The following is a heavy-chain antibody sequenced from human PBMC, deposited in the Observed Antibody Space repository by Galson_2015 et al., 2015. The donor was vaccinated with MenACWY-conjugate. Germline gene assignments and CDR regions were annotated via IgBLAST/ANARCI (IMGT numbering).Heavy chain of an antibody. CDR3: ARDRTFSSRGVVTSSRTDG. V-gene: IGHV3-53*01. CDR2: IYSGGNT. D-gene: IGHD3-10*01. CDR1: GFTFSNFW. J-gene: IGHJ6*02. Sequence: SLRLSCAASGFTFSNFWMSWVRQAPGKELEWVSIIYSGGNTYYADSVKGRFTISRDNSKNTLYLQMNSLRAEDTAVYYCARDRTFSSRGVVTSSRTDGSGQGTPVTASS.